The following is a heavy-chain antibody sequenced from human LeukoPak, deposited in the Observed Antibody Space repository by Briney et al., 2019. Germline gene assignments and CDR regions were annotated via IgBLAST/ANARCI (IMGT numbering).Heavy chain of an antibody. Sequence: GGSLRLSCAASGFTFSNYEMNWVRQAPGTGLEWVSYISSSGGTKYFADSVKGRFTISRDDAKNSVYLQMNSLRGEDTAVYYCARITRPDYHYYYGMDVWGQGTTVTVSS. D-gene: IGHD3-3*01. CDR1: GFTFSNYE. CDR3: ARITRPDYHYYYGMDV. CDR2: ISSSGGTK. J-gene: IGHJ6*02. V-gene: IGHV3-48*03.